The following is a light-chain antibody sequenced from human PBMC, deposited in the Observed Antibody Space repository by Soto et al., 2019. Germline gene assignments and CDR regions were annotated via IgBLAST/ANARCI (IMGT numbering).Light chain of an antibody. J-gene: IGKJ3*01. V-gene: IGKV1-33*01. CDR3: QQYHNLPFT. CDR1: QDISKY. CDR2: DTS. Sequence: DIQMTQSPSSLSASVGDRVTITCQASQDISKYLNWYQQKPGKAPKFLIYDTSNLETGVPSRFSGSGSGTDFTFISSSLQPEDVATYYCQQYHNLPFTFGPGTKVDIK.